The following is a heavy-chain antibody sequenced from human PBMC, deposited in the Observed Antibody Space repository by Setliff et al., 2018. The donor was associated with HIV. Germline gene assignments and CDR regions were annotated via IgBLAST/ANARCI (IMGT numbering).Heavy chain of an antibody. V-gene: IGHV1-46*01. CDR2: TDPSGGST. CDR3: ARRGSYSYGRRVYYYMDV. Sequence: ASVKVSCKASRYTFTSYYMHWVRQAPGQGLEWMGITDPSGGSTYYAQKFQDRVTLTRDTSTTTVYMELSSLRSEDTAVYYCARRGSYSYGRRVYYYMDVWGKGTTVTVSS. D-gene: IGHD5-18*01. CDR1: RYTFTSYY. J-gene: IGHJ6*03.